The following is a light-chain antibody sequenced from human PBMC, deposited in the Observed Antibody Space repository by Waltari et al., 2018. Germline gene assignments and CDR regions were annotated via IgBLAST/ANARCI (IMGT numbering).Light chain of an antibody. CDR1: SRDAGGYNY. J-gene: IGLJ3*02. V-gene: IGLV2-14*03. CDR2: DVS. CDR3: NSYTSSSTWV. Sequence: QSALTQPASVSGSPGQSITISCTGTSRDAGGYNYVSWYQQHPGKAPKLMIYDVSNRPSGVSDRFSGSKSGDTASLTISGLQAEDEADYYCNSYTSSSTWVFGGGTKLTVL.